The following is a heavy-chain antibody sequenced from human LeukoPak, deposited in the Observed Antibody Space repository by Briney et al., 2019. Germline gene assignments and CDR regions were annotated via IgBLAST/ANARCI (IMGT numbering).Heavy chain of an antibody. V-gene: IGHV1-24*01. J-gene: IGHJ3*02. D-gene: IGHD3-16*01. CDR3: ATSPGGPNHDAFDI. CDR2: FDPEDGET. Sequence: ASVKVSCKVSGYTLTELSMHWVRQAPGKGLEWMGGFDPEDGETIYAQKFQGRVTMTEDTSTDTAYMELSSLRSEDTAVYCCATSPGGPNHDAFDIWGQGTMVTVSS. CDR1: GYTLTELS.